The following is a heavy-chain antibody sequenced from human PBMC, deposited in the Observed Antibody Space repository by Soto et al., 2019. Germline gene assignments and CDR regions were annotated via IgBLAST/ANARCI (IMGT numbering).Heavy chain of an antibody. V-gene: IGHV4-39*01. J-gene: IGHJ6*02. CDR1: CGSISSSSYY. CDR2: IYYSGST. CDR3: ARRPSYYYYGMDV. Sequence: SETLSLTCTVSCGSISSSSYYWGWIRQPPGKGLEWIGSIYYSGSTYYNPSLKSRVTISVDTSKNQFSLKLSSVTAADTAAYYCARRPSYYYYGMDVWGQGTTVTVSS.